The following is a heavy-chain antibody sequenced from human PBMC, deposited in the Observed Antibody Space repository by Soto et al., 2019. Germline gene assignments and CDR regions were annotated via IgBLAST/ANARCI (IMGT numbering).Heavy chain of an antibody. CDR1: GGSISSSSYY. J-gene: IGHJ6*02. Sequence: PSETLSLTCTVSGGSISSSSYYWGWIRQPPGKGLEWIGSIYYSGSTDYSPSLKSRVTISVDTFKNQFSLKLSSLTAADSAIYYCARQSGGYYYYGMDVWGQGTTVTVSS. V-gene: IGHV4-39*01. CDR2: IYYSGST. CDR3: ARQSGGYYYYGMDV. D-gene: IGHD1-26*01.